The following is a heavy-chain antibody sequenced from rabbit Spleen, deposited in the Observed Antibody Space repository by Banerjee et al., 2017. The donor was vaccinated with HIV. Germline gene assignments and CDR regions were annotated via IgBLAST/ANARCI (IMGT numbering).Heavy chain of an antibody. J-gene: IGHJ6*01. CDR1: GFSFSNKAV. Sequence: EQLVESGGGLVKPEGSLKLSCTASGFSFSNKAVMCWVRRAPGKGLQWIACINIVTGKSVYASWAKGRFTMSRTSSTTVTLQMTSLTAADTATYFCARDTSSSFSSYGMDLWGPGTLVTVS. D-gene: IGHD1-1*01. V-gene: IGHV1S45*01. CDR2: INIVTGKS. CDR3: ARDTSSSFSSYGMDL.